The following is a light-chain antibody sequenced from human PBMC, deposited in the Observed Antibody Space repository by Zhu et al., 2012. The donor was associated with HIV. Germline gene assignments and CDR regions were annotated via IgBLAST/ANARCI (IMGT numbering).Light chain of an antibody. J-gene: IGKJ5*01. CDR3: QQRDNWPPIT. V-gene: IGKV3-11*01. CDR1: QSVNSY. Sequence: EIVLTQSPATMSLSPGERATLSCRASQSVNSYLAWYQQKPGQAPRLLIYDASTRATGIPARFSGSGSETDFTLTISSLEPEDFAVYYCQQRDNWPPITFGQGTRLEIK. CDR2: DAS.